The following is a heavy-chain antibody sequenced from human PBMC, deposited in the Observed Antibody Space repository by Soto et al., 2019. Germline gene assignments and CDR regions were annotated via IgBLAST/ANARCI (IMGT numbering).Heavy chain of an antibody. CDR2: IYNEFT. J-gene: IGHJ3*02. Sequence: EVQLVESGGGLVQPGGSLRLSCVASGFTVTEIYMNWVRQAPGKGLEWVSVIYNEFTDYADSVRGRFSISTDSSKNPLYLQMNSLRAEDSAVYYCVREPRYCSGGSCSIMGDAFDIWGQGTMVTVSS. CDR3: VREPRYCSGGSCSIMGDAFDI. CDR1: GFTVTEIY. D-gene: IGHD2-15*01. V-gene: IGHV3-66*01.